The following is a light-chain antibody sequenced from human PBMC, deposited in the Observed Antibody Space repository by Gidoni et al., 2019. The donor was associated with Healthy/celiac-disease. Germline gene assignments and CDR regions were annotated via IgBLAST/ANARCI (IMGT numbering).Light chain of an antibody. CDR1: QDMSNY. J-gene: IGKJ3*01. CDR2: DAS. Sequence: DIQMTQSPSSLSAAVGDRVTITCQASQDMSNYLNWYQQKPGHAPKLLLYDASNLETGVPSRFSGCGSGTAFTFTIRRLQPVAISTYYCQQYYPPFTFGPGTKVDIK. CDR3: QQYYPPFT. V-gene: IGKV1-33*01.